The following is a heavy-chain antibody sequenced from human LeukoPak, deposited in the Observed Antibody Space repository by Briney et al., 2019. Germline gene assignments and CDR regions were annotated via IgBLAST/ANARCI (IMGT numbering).Heavy chain of an antibody. Sequence: GESLKISCKGSGYSFTNYWIGWVRQMPGKGLEWMGIIYPADSDTRYSPSFQGQVTISADKSISTAYLQWSSLKASDTAMYCCARHLAAAGENDAFEIWGQGTMVTVSS. V-gene: IGHV5-51*01. D-gene: IGHD6-13*01. J-gene: IGHJ3*02. CDR3: ARHLAAAGENDAFEI. CDR1: GYSFTNYW. CDR2: IYPADSDT.